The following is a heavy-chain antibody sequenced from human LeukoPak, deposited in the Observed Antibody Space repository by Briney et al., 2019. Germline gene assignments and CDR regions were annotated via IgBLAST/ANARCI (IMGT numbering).Heavy chain of an antibody. CDR1: GGTISSYG. Sequence: SVKVSCKASGGTISSYGISWVRQAPGQGPEWMGGIIPIFGAPNYAQNFQGRLTITADESTSTAYMELTSLRSEDTAVFYCARQTSVVTPYYFDYWGQGTLVTVSS. D-gene: IGHD4-23*01. V-gene: IGHV1-69*13. CDR3: ARQTSVVTPYYFDY. CDR2: IIPIFGAP. J-gene: IGHJ4*02.